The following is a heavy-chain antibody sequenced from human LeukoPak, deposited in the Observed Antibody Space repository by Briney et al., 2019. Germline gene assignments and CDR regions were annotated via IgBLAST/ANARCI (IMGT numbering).Heavy chain of an antibody. D-gene: IGHD2-21*01. Sequence: ASVKVSCKASAYTFTGYYMHWVRQAPGQGLEWMGGIIPIFGTANYAQKFQGRVTITADESTSTAYMELSSLRSEDTAVYYCARGGRGYCGGYCYPLHWGQGTLVTVFS. CDR3: ARGGRGYCGGYCYPLH. CDR2: IIPIFGTA. V-gene: IGHV1-69*13. J-gene: IGHJ4*01. CDR1: AYTFTGYY.